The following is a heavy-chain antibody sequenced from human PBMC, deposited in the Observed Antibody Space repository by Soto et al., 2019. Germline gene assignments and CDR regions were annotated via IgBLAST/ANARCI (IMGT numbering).Heavy chain of an antibody. Sequence: GGSLRLSCAASGFTFSSYAMSWVRQAPGKGLEWVSTISGSDGRTYSTDSVKGRFTISRDNSRNTAYLQMNSLRVEDTAVYYCAKGVSQYTPLALFDYWGRGTLVTVSS. D-gene: IGHD5-18*01. CDR2: ISGSDGRT. CDR3: AKGVSQYTPLALFDY. CDR1: GFTFSSYA. J-gene: IGHJ4*02. V-gene: IGHV3-23*01.